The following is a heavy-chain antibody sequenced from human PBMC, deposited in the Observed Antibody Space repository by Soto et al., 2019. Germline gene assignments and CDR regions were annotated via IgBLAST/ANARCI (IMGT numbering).Heavy chain of an antibody. Sequence: SETLSLTCIVSGGSISSSSYYWGWIRQPPGKGLEWIGSIYYSGSTYYNPSLKSRVTISVDTSKNQFSLKLSSVTAADTAVFYCARHRARNWFDPWGQGTLVTVPQ. CDR1: GGSISSSSYY. CDR3: ARHRARNWFDP. D-gene: IGHD6-6*01. V-gene: IGHV4-39*01. CDR2: IYYSGST. J-gene: IGHJ5*02.